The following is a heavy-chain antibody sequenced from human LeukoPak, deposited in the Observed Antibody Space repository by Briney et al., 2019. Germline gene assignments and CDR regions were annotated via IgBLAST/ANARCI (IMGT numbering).Heavy chain of an antibody. J-gene: IGHJ4*02. D-gene: IGHD2-15*01. CDR1: GFSFSSYA. CDR3: AKVAGGG. Sequence: GKSLRLSCGASGFSFSSYAMSWVRQAPGKGLEWVSGISGSGGRTYYADSVKGRFTVSRDNSKNTLYLQMNSLRAEDTAVYYCAKVAGGGWGQGTLVTVSS. V-gene: IGHV3-23*01. CDR2: ISGSGGRT.